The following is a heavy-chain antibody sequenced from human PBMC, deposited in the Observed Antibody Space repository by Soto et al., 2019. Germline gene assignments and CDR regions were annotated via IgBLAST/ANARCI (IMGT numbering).Heavy chain of an antibody. CDR3: VGALTYEVPYYYYGMDV. CDR1: GFMFSTYL. J-gene: IGHJ6*02. CDR2: IRQGGNEK. V-gene: IGHV3-7*01. D-gene: IGHD3-16*01. Sequence: PVGSLRLSCTASGFMFSTYLMSWVRQAPGKGLEWVANIRQGGNEKFYVDSVKGRFTISRDNAKKSLYLQMNSLRAEDTAVYYCVGALTYEVPYYYYGMDVWGQGTTVTVSS.